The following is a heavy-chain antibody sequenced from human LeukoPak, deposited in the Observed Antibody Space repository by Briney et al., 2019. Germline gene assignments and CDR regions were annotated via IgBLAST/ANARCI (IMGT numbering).Heavy chain of an antibody. CDR3: ASNYGATGTTSNWFDP. D-gene: IGHD4-17*01. CDR2: IYYSGST. J-gene: IGHJ5*02. V-gene: IGHV4-59*12. Sequence: SETLSLTCTVSGGSISSYYWSWIRQPPGKGLEWIGYIYYSGSTNYNPSLKSRVTMSVDTSKNQFSLKLSSVTAADTAVYYCASNYGATGTTSNWFDPWGQGTLVTVSS. CDR1: GGSISSYY.